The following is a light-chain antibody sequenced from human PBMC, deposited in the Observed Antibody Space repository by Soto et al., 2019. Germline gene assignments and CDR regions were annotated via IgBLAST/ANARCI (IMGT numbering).Light chain of an antibody. CDR1: QSISDNS. J-gene: IGKJ2*01. CDR3: QHNGVSHT. CDR2: AAS. V-gene: IGKV3-20*01. Sequence: EIVLTQSPGTLSLSPGERATLSCRASQSISDNSLAWFQQKPGQAPRLLIYAASKRATGIPDRFSGSGSGTDFTLTISRLEPEDFAVYYCQHNGVSHTFGQGAKLEIK.